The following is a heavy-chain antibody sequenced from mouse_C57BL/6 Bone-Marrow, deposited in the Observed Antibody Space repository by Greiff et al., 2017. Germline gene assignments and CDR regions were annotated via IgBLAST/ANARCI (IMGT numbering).Heavy chain of an antibody. CDR3: ANSRIYYYGSSYARDY. J-gene: IGHJ4*01. CDR2: SSGGSSTI. Sequence: VQLQQSGGGLVKPGGSLKLSCAASGFTFSDYGMHWVRQAPEKGLEWVAYSSGGSSTIYYADTVKGRFTIARANAKNTLCLQMTRLRSEDTAMYYCANSRIYYYGSSYARDYGGQGTSVTVSS. D-gene: IGHD1-1*01. V-gene: IGHV5-17*01. CDR1: GFTFSDYG.